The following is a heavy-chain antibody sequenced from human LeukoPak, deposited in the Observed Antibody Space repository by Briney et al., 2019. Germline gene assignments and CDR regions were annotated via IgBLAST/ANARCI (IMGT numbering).Heavy chain of an antibody. J-gene: IGHJ5*02. CDR2: IYPGDSNT. CDR3: ARVCCTSTSSFDP. V-gene: IGHV5-51*01. CDR1: GCSFTSYW. Sequence: GESLKISCKGSGCSFTSYWIGWVRQMPGKGLEWMGSIYPGDSNTRYSPSFQGQVTISADKSIDTAYLQWSSLKASDTAMYYCARVCCTSTSSFDPWGQGTLVTVSS. D-gene: IGHD2-2*01.